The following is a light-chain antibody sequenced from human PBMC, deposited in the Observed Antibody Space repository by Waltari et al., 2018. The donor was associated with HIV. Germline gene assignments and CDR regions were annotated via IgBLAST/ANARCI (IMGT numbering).Light chain of an antibody. CDR2: DDT. CDR3: QVWDSSHYHRGV. CDR1: NNGRKS. J-gene: IGLJ3*02. V-gene: IGLV3-21*02. Sequence: SYVLTQTPAVSVAPGQTARMSWVGNNNGRKSVKWYQQRPGRAPILVVYDDTGRPSGIPERISGSNSGNTATLTISRVEAGDEADYYCQVWDSSHYHRGVFGGGTNLTVL.